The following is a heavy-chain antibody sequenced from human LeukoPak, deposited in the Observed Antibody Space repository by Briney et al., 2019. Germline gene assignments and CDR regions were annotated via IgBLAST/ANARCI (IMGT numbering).Heavy chain of an antibody. CDR1: GFTFTDHY. CDR3: VREGEGPLSKDFDY. CDR2: IGPHSTST. D-gene: IGHD2/OR15-2a*01. V-gene: IGHV1-2*02. J-gene: IGHJ4*02. Sequence: ASMTVSCKPSGFTFTDHYIHWVRQGPGQGLEWMGYIGPHSTSTSSPQEFQGRVTMTRDASMSTAYMELTRLTSDDTAVYYCVREGEGPLSKDFDYWGQGTLVTVSS.